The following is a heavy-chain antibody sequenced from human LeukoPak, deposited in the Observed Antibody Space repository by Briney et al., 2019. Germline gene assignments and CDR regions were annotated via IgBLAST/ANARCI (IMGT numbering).Heavy chain of an antibody. V-gene: IGHV4-31*03. J-gene: IGHJ6*02. CDR1: GGTISISGYF. CDR2: IYYSGTT. Sequence: SQTLSLTCTVSGGTISISGYFWSWIRQHPGEGLEWIAYIYYSGTTYYNPSLKSRVTISINTSKNQFSLNLRSVTAADTAVYYCARVIPYYYGMDVWGQGATVTLSS. CDR3: ARVIPYYYGMDV.